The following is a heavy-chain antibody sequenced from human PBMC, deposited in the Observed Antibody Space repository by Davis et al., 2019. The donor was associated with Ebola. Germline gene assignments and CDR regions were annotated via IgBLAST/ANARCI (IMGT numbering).Heavy chain of an antibody. CDR3: ARDRTDLYGYNSGHY. V-gene: IGHV3-30-3*01. J-gene: IGHJ4*02. CDR1: GFSFSTYA. Sequence: PGGSLRLSCAVSGFSFSTYAMYWVRQTPGKGLECVALISYDGGNKYYADSVKGRLSISRDNSKNTLYLQMNSLRPEDTAVYFCARDRTDLYGYNSGHYWGQGTLVTVSS. D-gene: IGHD1-1*01. CDR2: ISYDGGNK.